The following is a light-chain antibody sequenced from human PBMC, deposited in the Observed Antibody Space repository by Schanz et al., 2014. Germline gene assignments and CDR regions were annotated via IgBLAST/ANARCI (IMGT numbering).Light chain of an antibody. CDR1: QTVSSTS. CDR3: QHYGSSGYT. Sequence: EIVMTQSPATLSVSPGERATLPCRTSQTVSSTSLAWYQQKPGQAPRLLVYGASSRATGIPDRFSGSGSGIDFTLTISRVEREDFAMYYCQHYGSSGYTFGQGTKLEIK. CDR2: GAS. J-gene: IGKJ2*01. V-gene: IGKV3-20*01.